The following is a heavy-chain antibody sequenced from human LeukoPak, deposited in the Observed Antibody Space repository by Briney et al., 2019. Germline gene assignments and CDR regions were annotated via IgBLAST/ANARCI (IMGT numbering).Heavy chain of an antibody. D-gene: IGHD2-2*01. CDR1: GGTFSSYA. V-gene: IGHV1-69*05. CDR2: IIPIFGTA. CDR3: ARDLGYCSSTSCSDY. Sequence: ASVEVSCKASGGTFSSYAISWVRQAPGQGLEWMGGIIPIFGTANYAQKFQGRVTITTDESTSTAYMELSSLRSEDTAVYYCARDLGYCSSTSCSDYWGQGTLVTVSS. J-gene: IGHJ4*02.